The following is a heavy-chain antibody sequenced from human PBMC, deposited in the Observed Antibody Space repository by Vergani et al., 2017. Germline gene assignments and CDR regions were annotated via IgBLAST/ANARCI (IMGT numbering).Heavy chain of an antibody. Sequence: QVQLQQWGAGLLKPSETLSLTCAVYGGSFSGYYWSWIRQPPGKGLEWIGEINHSGSTNYNPSLKSRVTISVDTSKNQFSLKLSSVTAADTAVDYCARRRSYYYYYMDVWGKGTTVTVSS. V-gene: IGHV4-34*01. CDR3: ARRRSYYYYYMDV. CDR2: INHSGST. D-gene: IGHD5-24*01. CDR1: GGSFSGYY. J-gene: IGHJ6*03.